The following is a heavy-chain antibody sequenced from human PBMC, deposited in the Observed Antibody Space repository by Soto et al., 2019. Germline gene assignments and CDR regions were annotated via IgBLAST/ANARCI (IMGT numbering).Heavy chain of an antibody. CDR2: IYYSGHT. CDR1: GGSVTSGSYY. V-gene: IGHV4-61*01. CDR3: ARDQGIAVAVFDY. J-gene: IGHJ4*02. Sequence: QVQLQESGPGLVKPSETLSLTCNVSGGSVTSGSYYLSWIRQPPGKGLERIGYIYYSGHTDYNPSLKSRVTISVDTSKHQISLKLNSVTAADTAVYYCARDQGIAVAVFDYWAQGTLVTVSS. D-gene: IGHD6-19*01.